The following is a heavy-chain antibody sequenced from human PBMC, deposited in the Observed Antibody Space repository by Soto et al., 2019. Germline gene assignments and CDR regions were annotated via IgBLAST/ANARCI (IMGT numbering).Heavy chain of an antibody. J-gene: IGHJ4*02. D-gene: IGHD3-16*01. CDR1: GLTFSSYA. Sequence: PGGSLRLSCAASGLTFSSYAMSWVRQAPGKGLEWVSAISGSGGSTYYADSVKGRFTISRDNSKNTLYLQMNSLRAEDTAVYYCAKVLPEASKSFHFDYWGQGTLVTVSS. V-gene: IGHV3-23*01. CDR2: ISGSGGST. CDR3: AKVLPEASKSFHFDY.